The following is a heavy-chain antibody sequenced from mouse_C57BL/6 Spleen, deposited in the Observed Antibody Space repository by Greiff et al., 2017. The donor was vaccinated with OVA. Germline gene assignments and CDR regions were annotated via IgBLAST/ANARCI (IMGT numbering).Heavy chain of an antibody. CDR3: ARSGLYYGSRPCYFDY. V-gene: IGHV1-53*01. D-gene: IGHD1-1*01. Sequence: QVQLQQPGTELVKPGASVKLSCKASGYTFTSYWMHWVKQRPGQGLEWIGNINPSNGGTNYNEKFKSKATLTVDKSSSTAYMQLSSLTSEDSAVYYCARSGLYYGSRPCYFDYWGQGTTLTVSS. CDR1: GYTFTSYW. J-gene: IGHJ2*01. CDR2: INPSNGGT.